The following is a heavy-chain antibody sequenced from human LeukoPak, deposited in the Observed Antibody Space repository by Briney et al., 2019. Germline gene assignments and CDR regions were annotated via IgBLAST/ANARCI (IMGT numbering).Heavy chain of an antibody. CDR3: AVVVPQYYFDY. CDR2: IIPIFGTA. V-gene: IGHV1-69*13. D-gene: IGHD2-21*01. CDR1: GGTFSSYA. Sequence: SVKVSCKASGGTFSSYAISWVRQAPGQGLEWMGGIIPIFGTANYAQKFQGRVTITAAESTSTAYMELSSLRSEDTAVYYCAVVVPQYYFDYWGQGTLVTVSS. J-gene: IGHJ4*02.